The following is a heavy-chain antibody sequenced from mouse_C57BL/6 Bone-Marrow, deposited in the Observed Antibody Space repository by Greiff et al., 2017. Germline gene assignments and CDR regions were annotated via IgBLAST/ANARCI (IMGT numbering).Heavy chain of an antibody. CDR1: GYTFTSYW. J-gene: IGHJ1*03. D-gene: IGHD1-2*01. CDR2: IDPSDSYT. V-gene: IGHV1-59*01. Sequence: QVQLQQPGAELVRPGTSVKLSCKASGYTFTSYWMHWVKQRPGQGLEWIGVIDPSDSYTNYNQKFKGKATFTVDTSSSTAYMQLSSLISEDSAVYYCARRRITTAYWYFDVWGTGTTVTVSS. CDR3: ARRRITTAYWYFDV.